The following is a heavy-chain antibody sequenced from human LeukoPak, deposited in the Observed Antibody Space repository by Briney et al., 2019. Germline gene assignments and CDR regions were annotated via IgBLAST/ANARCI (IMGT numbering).Heavy chain of an antibody. D-gene: IGHD3-22*01. Sequence: PSGTLSLTCTVSGGSISSNRWWSWVRQPPGKGLEWIGEIYHSGRTNYNASLKSRVTISVDKSNNQVSQKLSSVTAADTAVYYCATYYEGTGYRFDYWGQGTLVTVSS. CDR1: GGSISSNRW. V-gene: IGHV4-4*02. J-gene: IGHJ4*02. CDR3: ATYYEGTGYRFDY. CDR2: IYHSGRT.